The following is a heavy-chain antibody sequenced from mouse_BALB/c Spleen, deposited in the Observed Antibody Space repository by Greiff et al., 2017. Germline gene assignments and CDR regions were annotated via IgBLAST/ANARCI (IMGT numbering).Heavy chain of an antibody. V-gene: IGHV5-17*02. CDR2: ISSGSSTI. Sequence: DVKLVESGGGLVQPGGSRKLSCAASGFTFSSFGMHWVRQAPEKGLEWVAYISSGSSTIYYADTVKGRFTISRDNPKNTLFLQMTSLRSEDTAMYYCARDGSFDYWGQGTTLTVSS. CDR1: GFTFSSFG. J-gene: IGHJ2*01. D-gene: IGHD3-2*01. CDR3: ARDGSFDY.